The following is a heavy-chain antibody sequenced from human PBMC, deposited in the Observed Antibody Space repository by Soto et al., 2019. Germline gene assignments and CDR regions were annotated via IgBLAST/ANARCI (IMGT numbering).Heavy chain of an antibody. J-gene: IGHJ5*02. D-gene: IGHD2-21*02. CDR3: ARGPLYCGGDCPRFGGWFDP. CDR2: IYYSGST. Sequence: SETLSLTCTVSGGSISSGGYYWSWIRQHPGKGLEWIGYIYYSGSTYYNPSLKSRVTISVDTSKNQFSLKLSSVTAADTAVYYCARGPLYCGGDCPRFGGWFDPWGQGTLVTVSS. CDR1: GGSISSGGYY. V-gene: IGHV4-31*03.